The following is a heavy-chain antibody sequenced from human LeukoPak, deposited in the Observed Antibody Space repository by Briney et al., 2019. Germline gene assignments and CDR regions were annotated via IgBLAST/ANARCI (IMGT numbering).Heavy chain of an antibody. CDR2: IYYSGTT. CDR3: AREDPQTTVPEGMDV. Sequence: SGTLSLTCTVSGGSISYYYWSWIRQSPGKGLEWIGYIYYSGTTNYNPSLKSRVTISVDTSKNQFSLQLRSVTAADTAVYYCAREDPQTTVPEGMDVWGQGTAVTVSS. D-gene: IGHD4-17*01. V-gene: IGHV4-59*01. CDR1: GGSISYYY. J-gene: IGHJ6*02.